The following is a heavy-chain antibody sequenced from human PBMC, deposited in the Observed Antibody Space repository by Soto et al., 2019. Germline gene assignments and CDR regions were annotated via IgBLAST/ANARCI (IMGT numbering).Heavy chain of an antibody. CDR1: GFTFSSYG. CDR2: IWYDGSNK. J-gene: IGHJ4*02. D-gene: IGHD3-3*01. Sequence: PGGSLRLSCAASGFTFSSYGMHWVRQAPGKGLEWVAVIWYDGSNKYYADSVKGRFTISRDNSKNTLYLQMNSLRAEDPAVYYCARGPFHSDFWSGYHDFDYWGQGTLVTVSS. CDR3: ARGPFHSDFWSGYHDFDY. V-gene: IGHV3-33*01.